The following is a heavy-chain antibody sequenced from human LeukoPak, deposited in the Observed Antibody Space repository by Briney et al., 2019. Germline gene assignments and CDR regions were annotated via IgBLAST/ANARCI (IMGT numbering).Heavy chain of an antibody. CDR3: AKGADYDFWSGYYTGVFDI. CDR2: ISGSGDNT. V-gene: IGHV3-23*01. Sequence: GGSLRLSCAASGFTFKSYAMSWVRQAPGKGLEWVSSISGSGDNTYYADSVTGRFTISRDNSKNTLRLQINSLRADDTALYYCAKGADYDFWSGYYTGVFDIWGQGTMVTVSS. D-gene: IGHD3-3*01. CDR1: GFTFKSYA. J-gene: IGHJ3*02.